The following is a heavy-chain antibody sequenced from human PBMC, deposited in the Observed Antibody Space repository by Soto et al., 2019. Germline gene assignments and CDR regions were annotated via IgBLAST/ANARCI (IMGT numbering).Heavy chain of an antibody. CDR1: DYNFNKYY. V-gene: IGHV1-46*02. Sequence: ASVKVSCKASDYNFNKYYVDWVRQAPGQGLKWVGIMKASDGDTTYAQKFLGRVTMTRDTSTSTAYMELSSLRAEDTAVYFCARGLAPDVVTARDSWGQGTLVTVSS. CDR3: ARGLAPDVVTARDS. CDR2: MKASDGDT. J-gene: IGHJ4*02. D-gene: IGHD2-21*02.